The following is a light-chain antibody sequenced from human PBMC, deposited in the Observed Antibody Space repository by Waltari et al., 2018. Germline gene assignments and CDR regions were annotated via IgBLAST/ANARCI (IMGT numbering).Light chain of an antibody. J-gene: IGLJ3*02. V-gene: IGLV1-44*01. CDR1: TSNIGKNT. Sequence: QSILTQPPSASGTPGQRVTISCSGSTSNIGKNTVNLYQQVPGMAPKLLLFSNYQRPSGVPDRFSGSKSGTSASLAISGLQSEDEADFYCATWDDNLDMLLFGGGTKLTVL. CDR2: SNY. CDR3: ATWDDNLDMLL.